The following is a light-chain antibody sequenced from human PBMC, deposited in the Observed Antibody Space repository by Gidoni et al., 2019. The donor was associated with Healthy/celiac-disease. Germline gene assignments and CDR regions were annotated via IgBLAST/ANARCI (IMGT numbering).Light chain of an antibody. J-gene: IGKJ1*01. CDR2: KAS. CDR3: QQYNSLWT. Sequence: DIQMTQSPSTLSASVGDRVTITCRASQSISSWLAWYQQKPGKAPKLLIYKASSLESGVPSRLSGSGSGTEFTLTISSLQPDEFATYYCQQYNSLWTFGQGTKVEIK. V-gene: IGKV1-5*03. CDR1: QSISSW.